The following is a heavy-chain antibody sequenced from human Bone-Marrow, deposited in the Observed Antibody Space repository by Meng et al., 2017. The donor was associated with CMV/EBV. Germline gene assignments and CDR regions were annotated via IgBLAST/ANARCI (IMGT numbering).Heavy chain of an antibody. CDR1: GYTFTGNF. D-gene: IGHD4-11*01. V-gene: IGHV1-69*04. Sequence: SVKVSCKASGYTFTGNFIHWVRQAPGQGLEWMGRIIPILGIVDHAQKFQGRVTITADKSTSIVYMELSSLRSDDTAVYYCARDDSVAVKNWFDPWGQGTLVTVSS. CDR2: IIPILGIV. CDR3: ARDDSVAVKNWFDP. J-gene: IGHJ5*02.